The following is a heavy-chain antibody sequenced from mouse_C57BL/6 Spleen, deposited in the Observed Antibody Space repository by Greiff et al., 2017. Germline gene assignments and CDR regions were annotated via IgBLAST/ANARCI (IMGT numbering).Heavy chain of an antibody. CDR3: ARGATEAWFAY. Sequence: VQLQQSGPELVKPGASVKMSCKASGYTFTDYNMHWVKQSHGKSLEWIGYINPNNGGTSYNQKFKGKDTLTVNKSSSTAYMELRSLTSEDSAVYYCARGATEAWFAYWGQGTLVTVSA. V-gene: IGHV1-22*01. J-gene: IGHJ3*01. D-gene: IGHD3-1*01. CDR2: INPNNGGT. CDR1: GYTFTDYN.